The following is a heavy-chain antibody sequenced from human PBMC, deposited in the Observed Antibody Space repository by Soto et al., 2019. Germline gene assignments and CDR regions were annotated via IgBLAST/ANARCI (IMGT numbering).Heavy chain of an antibody. J-gene: IGHJ4*02. V-gene: IGHV4-31*03. Sequence: SETLSLTCSVSGGSISSGGYYWSWIRQLPGKDLEWIGYIYHSGNTYYNSSLKSRLTISVDTSTNQFSLKLSSVTAADTAVYYCARLRLELTRVGTTTYYLDYWGQGTRVTVSS. D-gene: IGHD1-26*01. CDR2: IYHSGNT. CDR1: GGSISSGGYY. CDR3: ARLRLELTRVGTTTYYLDY.